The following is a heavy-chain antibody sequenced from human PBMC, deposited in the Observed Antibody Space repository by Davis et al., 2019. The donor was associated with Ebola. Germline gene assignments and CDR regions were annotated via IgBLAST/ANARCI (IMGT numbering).Heavy chain of an antibody. Sequence: PGGSLRLSCAASGFTFSSYSMNWVRQAPGKGLEWVAVISYDGSNKYYADSVKGRFTISRDNSKNTLYLQMNSLRAEDTAVYYCAKDPPVGADDAFDIWGQGTMVTVSS. D-gene: IGHD1-26*01. CDR1: GFTFSSYS. CDR2: ISYDGSNK. V-gene: IGHV3-30*18. CDR3: AKDPPVGADDAFDI. J-gene: IGHJ3*02.